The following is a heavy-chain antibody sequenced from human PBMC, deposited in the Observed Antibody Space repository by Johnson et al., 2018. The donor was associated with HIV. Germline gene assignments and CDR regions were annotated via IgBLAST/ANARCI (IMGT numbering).Heavy chain of an antibody. V-gene: IGHV3-66*02. CDR1: GFTVSSNY. Sequence: VQLVESGGGLVQPGGSLRLSCAASGFTVSSNYMSWVRQAPGKGLEWVSVIYSGGSKDYADSVKGRFTISRDNSKNTMYLQMNSLRAEDTAVYYCARVEGGSSSNAFDIWGQGTMVTVSS. CDR3: ARVEGGSSSNAFDI. D-gene: IGHD6-13*01. CDR2: IYSGGSK. J-gene: IGHJ3*02.